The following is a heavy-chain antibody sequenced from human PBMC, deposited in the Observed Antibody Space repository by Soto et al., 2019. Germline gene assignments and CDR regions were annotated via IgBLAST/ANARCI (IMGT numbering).Heavy chain of an antibody. CDR3: AKDINNGTRHWGAVS. V-gene: IGHV3-30*18. J-gene: IGHJ5*02. Sequence: QVQLVESGGGVVQPGRSLRRSCAASGFSFSSYGMHWVRQAPGKGLEWVACVSDDDFKSYHIDCGKGRFTISRDNSKNTQYLEMNGLRAEDTAVYYCAKDINNGTRHWGAVSWGQGTLVTVSS. D-gene: IGHD3-16*01. CDR2: VSDDDFKS. CDR1: GFSFSSYG.